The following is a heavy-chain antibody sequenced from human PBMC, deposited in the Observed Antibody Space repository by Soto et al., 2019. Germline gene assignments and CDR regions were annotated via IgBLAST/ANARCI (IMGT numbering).Heavy chain of an antibody. CDR3: AKGSRMWTPDY. CDR2: INTGNGNT. D-gene: IGHD2-21*01. V-gene: IGHV1-3*04. CDR1: GYTFTDYA. J-gene: IGHJ4*02. Sequence: ASVKVSCKASGYTFTDYAMHWVRQAPGQRLEWMGWINTGNGNTKFSLKFQGRVTITRDTSATTAYMELTSLRSEDTAVYYCAKGSRMWTPDYWGQGTLVAVSS.